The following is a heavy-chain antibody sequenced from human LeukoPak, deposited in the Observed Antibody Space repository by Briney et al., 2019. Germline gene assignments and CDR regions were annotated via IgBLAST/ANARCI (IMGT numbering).Heavy chain of an antibody. Sequence: PSETLSLTCTLSGGSINNYYWTWIRQPPGKGLEWIGSIYYSGSTYYNPSLKSRVTIPVDTSKNQFSLKLSSVTAADTAVYYCARQYCSSTSCLLTHYYYYYMDVWGKGTTVTISS. CDR2: IYYSGST. V-gene: IGHV4-39*01. J-gene: IGHJ6*03. D-gene: IGHD2-2*01. CDR3: ARQYCSSTSCLLTHYYYYYMDV. CDR1: GGSINNYY.